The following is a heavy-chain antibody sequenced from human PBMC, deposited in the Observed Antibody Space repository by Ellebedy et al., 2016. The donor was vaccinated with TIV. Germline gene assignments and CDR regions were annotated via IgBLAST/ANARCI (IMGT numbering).Heavy chain of an antibody. V-gene: IGHV4-34*01. Sequence: SETLSLTXAAYGGSFSGYYWSWIRQPPGKGLEWIGEINHSGSTNYNPSLKSRVTISVDTSKNQFSLKLSPVTAADTAVYYCARGGYQLLAYYYYGMDVWGQGTTVTVSS. CDR1: GGSFSGYY. D-gene: IGHD2-2*01. CDR2: INHSGST. J-gene: IGHJ6*02. CDR3: ARGGYQLLAYYYYGMDV.